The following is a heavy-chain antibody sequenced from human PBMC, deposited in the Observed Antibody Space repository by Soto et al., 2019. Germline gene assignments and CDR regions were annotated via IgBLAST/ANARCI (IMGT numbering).Heavy chain of an antibody. CDR1: GGTFSSYT. CDR2: IIPILNIT. V-gene: IGHV1-69*08. CDR3: AREAGAGTVVYYYMDV. J-gene: IGHJ6*03. Sequence: QVQLVQSGAEVKKPGSSVKVSCKVSGGTFSSYTFTWVRQAPGQGLEWMGRIIPILNITNYAQKFQGRVTIIADKSTSTPSMELSSLRSEDTAVYYCAREAGAGTVVYYYMDVWGKGTTVTVSS. D-gene: IGHD2-15*01.